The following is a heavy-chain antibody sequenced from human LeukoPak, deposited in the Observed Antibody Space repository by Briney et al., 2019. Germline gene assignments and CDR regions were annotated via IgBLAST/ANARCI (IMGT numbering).Heavy chain of an antibody. CDR3: ARDAHELVPAGIDAFDI. CDR1: GYSISRGYY. V-gene: IGHV4-38-2*02. Sequence: SETLSLTGTVSGYSISRGYYWGWIRQPPGKGLEWIGSIFHSVSTYYNPSLKSRVTMSVDTSKNQFSLKLSSVTAADTAVYYCARDAHELVPAGIDAFDIWGQGTMVTVSS. D-gene: IGHD2-2*01. J-gene: IGHJ3*02. CDR2: IFHSVST.